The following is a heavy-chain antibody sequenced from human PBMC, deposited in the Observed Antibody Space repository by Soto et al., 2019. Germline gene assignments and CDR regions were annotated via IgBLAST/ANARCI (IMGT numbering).Heavy chain of an antibody. V-gene: IGHV3-21*01. CDR3: ARGVKGYSYGLYYFDT. Sequence: GGSLRLSCAASGFTFSSYSVNRVRRAPGKGLEWVSLISNSGSDIYYADSVKGRFTISRDNAESSLFLQMNNLRAEDTAVYYCARGVKGYSYGLYYFDTWGQGTLVTAPQ. CDR2: ISNSGSDI. CDR1: GFTFSSYS. J-gene: IGHJ4*02. D-gene: IGHD5-18*01.